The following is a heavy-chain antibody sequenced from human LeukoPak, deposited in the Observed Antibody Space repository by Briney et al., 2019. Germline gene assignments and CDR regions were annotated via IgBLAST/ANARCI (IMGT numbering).Heavy chain of an antibody. Sequence: SETLSLTCAVYGASFSGYYWTWIRQPPGKGLEWIGEINHSGSTNYNPSLKSRVTISVDTSKNQFSLKLRSVTAADTAVYYCARRVISEISIDKGNWLDPWGQGTLVTVSS. CDR3: ARRVISEISIDKGNWLDP. D-gene: IGHD3-3*01. J-gene: IGHJ5*02. CDR1: GASFSGYY. V-gene: IGHV4-34*01. CDR2: INHSGST.